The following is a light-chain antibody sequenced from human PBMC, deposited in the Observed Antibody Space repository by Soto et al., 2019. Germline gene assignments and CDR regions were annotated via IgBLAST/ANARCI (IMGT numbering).Light chain of an antibody. CDR1: NIGNIY. Sequence: QSVLTQPPSVSAAPGQTVTISCSNIGNIYVSWYKQLPGTVPKLLIYDNNRRPSGIPGRFSGSKSGTSATLDITGLQTGDEDDYYCATWSSSLSVVVFGGGTKLTVL. CDR2: DNN. V-gene: IGLV1-51*01. CDR3: ATWSSSLSVVV. J-gene: IGLJ3*02.